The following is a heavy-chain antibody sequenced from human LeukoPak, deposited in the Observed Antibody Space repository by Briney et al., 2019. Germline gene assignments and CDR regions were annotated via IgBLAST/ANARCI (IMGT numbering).Heavy chain of an antibody. Sequence: SETLSLTCTVSGGSISSGSYYWSWIRQPAGKGLEWIGRIYTSGSTNYNPSLKSRVTISVDTSKNQFSLKLSSVTAADTAVYYCARGGTYYYDSSGYYLFGYWGQGTLVTVSS. J-gene: IGHJ4*02. CDR3: ARGGTYYYDSSGYYLFGY. D-gene: IGHD3-22*01. CDR1: GGSISSGSYY. V-gene: IGHV4-61*02. CDR2: IYTSGST.